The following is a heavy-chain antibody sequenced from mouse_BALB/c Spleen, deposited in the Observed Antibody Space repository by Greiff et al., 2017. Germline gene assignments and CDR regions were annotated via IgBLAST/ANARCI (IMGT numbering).Heavy chain of an antibody. CDR1: GFTFSSYA. D-gene: IGHD1-2*01. V-gene: IGHV5-9-4*01. J-gene: IGHJ4*01. CDR3: ARKDYGYVYAMDY. CDR2: ISSGGSYT. Sequence: EVNVVESGGGLVKPGGSLKLSCAASGFTFSSYAMSWVRQSPEKRLEWVAEISSGGSYTYYPDTVTGRFTISRDNAKNTLYLEMSSLRSEDTAMYYCARKDYGYVYAMDYWGQGTSVTVSS.